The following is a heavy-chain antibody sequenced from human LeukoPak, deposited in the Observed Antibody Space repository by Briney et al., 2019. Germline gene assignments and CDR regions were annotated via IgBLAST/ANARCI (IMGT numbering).Heavy chain of an antibody. D-gene: IGHD3-22*01. Sequence: PGGSLRLSCAVSGFIFSDYYMSWIRQAPGKGLEWVSYISHSGTTIYYADSVKGRFTISRDNAKNSLYLQMNSLRAEDTAVYYCARDRYYYDSSDYSRLDYWGQGTLVTVSS. CDR2: ISHSGTTI. CDR1: GFIFSDYY. J-gene: IGHJ4*02. V-gene: IGHV3-11*01. CDR3: ARDRYYYDSSDYSRLDY.